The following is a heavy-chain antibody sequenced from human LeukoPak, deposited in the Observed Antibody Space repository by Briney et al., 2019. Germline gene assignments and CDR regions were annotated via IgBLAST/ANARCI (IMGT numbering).Heavy chain of an antibody. CDR1: GYTLTELS. J-gene: IGHJ4*02. CDR3: ATQARGSYPNEFDY. V-gene: IGHV1-24*01. CDR2: FDPEDGET. Sequence: RASVKVSCTVSGYTLTELSMHWVRQAPGKGLEWMGGFDPEDGETIYAQKFQGRVTMTEDTSTDTAYMELSSLRSEDTAVYYCATQARGSYPNEFDYWGQGTLVTVSS. D-gene: IGHD1-26*01.